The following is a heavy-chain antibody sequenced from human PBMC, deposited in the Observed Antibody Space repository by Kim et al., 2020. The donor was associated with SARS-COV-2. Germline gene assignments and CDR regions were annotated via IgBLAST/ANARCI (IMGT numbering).Heavy chain of an antibody. V-gene: IGHV7-4-1*02. CDR1: GYSFTAYV. J-gene: IGHJ4*01. CDR3: ARWGDYF. D-gene: IGHD3-16*01. Sequence: ASVKVSCKASGYSFTAYVINWVRQAPGQGLEWMGWIHPDTGTTTYAPGFPGRFVISVETPVSTAHLQINNLMAEDTAVYFCARWGDYF. CDR2: IHPDTGTT.